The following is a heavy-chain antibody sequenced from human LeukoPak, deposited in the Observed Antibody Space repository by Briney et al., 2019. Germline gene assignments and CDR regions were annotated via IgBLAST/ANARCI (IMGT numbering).Heavy chain of an antibody. CDR1: GYTFTSYY. CDR3: ARTSRSYTAMGKFDY. V-gene: IGHV1-46*01. CDR2: INPSGGST. D-gene: IGHD5-18*01. J-gene: IGHJ4*02. Sequence: ASVKVSCKASGYTFTSYYMHWVRQAPGQGLEWMGIINPSGGSTSYAQKFQGRVTMTRDTSTSTVYMELSSLRSEDTAVYYCARTSRSYTAMGKFDYWGQGTLVTVSS.